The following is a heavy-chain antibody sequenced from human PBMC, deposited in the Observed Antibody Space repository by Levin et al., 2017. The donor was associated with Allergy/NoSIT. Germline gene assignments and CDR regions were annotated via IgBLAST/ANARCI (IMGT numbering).Heavy chain of an antibody. V-gene: IGHV4-39*01. CDR1: GGSISSSSYY. Sequence: SETLSLTCTVSGGSISSSSYYWGWIRQPPGKGLEWIGSIYYSGSTYYNPSLKSRVTISVDTSKNQFSLKLSSVTAADTAVYYCARHLDYGDYLADLTAFDIWGQGTMVTVSS. CDR3: ARHLDYGDYLADLTAFDI. CDR2: IYYSGST. J-gene: IGHJ3*02. D-gene: IGHD4-17*01.